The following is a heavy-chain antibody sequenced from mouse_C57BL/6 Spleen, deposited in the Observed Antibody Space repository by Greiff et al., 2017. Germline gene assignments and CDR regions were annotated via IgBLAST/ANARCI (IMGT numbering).Heavy chain of an antibody. CDR1: YFAFMASA. CDR3: GTTCQARDYCAMDY. J-gene: IGHJ4*01. D-gene: IGHD3-1*01. Sequence: QVQLQQSGAELVRPGSSVKLSCKDSYFAFMASAMHWVKQRPGHGLEWIGSFTMYSDATEYSENFQGKATLTANTSSSTAYLELSSRTSEDSAVEYCGTTCQARDYCAMDYWGQGTSVTGSS. CDR2: FTMYSDAT. V-gene: IGHV1-49*01.